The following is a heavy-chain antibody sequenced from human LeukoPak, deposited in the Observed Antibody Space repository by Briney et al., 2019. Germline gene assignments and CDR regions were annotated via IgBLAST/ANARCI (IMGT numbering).Heavy chain of an antibody. Sequence: ASVKVSCKASGYTFTGYYMHWVRQAPGQGLEWMGWINPNSGGTNYAQKFQGRVTMTRDTSISTAYMELSRLRSDDTAVYCCARVYDYVWGSYRYEALSYWGQGTLVTVSS. V-gene: IGHV1-2*02. CDR3: ARVYDYVWGSYRYEALSY. CDR2: INPNSGGT. CDR1: GYTFTGYY. D-gene: IGHD3-16*02. J-gene: IGHJ4*02.